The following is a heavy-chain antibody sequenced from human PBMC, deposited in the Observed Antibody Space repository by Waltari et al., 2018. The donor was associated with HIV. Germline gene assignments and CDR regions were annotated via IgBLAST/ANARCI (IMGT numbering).Heavy chain of an antibody. CDR1: GYTFTSYA. V-gene: IGHV1-3*01. CDR2: INAGNGNT. J-gene: IGHJ4*02. D-gene: IGHD6-6*01. Sequence: QVQLVQSGAEVKKPGASVKVSCKASGYTFTSYAMHWVRQAPGQRLEWMGWINAGNGNTKYSQKFQGRVTITRDTSASTAYMELSSLRSEDTAVYYCAREGVAARPKYYFDYWGQGTLVTVSS. CDR3: AREGVAARPKYYFDY.